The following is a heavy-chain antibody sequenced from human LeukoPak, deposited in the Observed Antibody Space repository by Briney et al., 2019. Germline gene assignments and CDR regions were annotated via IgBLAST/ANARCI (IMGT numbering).Heavy chain of an antibody. CDR1: RYTFTGYY. V-gene: IGHV1-2*06. CDR2: INPNSVAT. Sequence: ASVKVSCKACRYTFTGYYIHWVRQAPGQGLEWMGRINPNSVATNYAQKFQGRVTMTRDTSISTAYMELSRLTSDDTAVYYCARDKGHAFDIWGQGTMVTVSS. CDR3: ARDKGHAFDI. J-gene: IGHJ3*02.